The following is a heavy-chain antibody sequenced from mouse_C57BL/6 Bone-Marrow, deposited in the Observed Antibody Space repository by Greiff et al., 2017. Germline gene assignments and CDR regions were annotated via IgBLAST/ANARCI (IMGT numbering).Heavy chain of an antibody. V-gene: IGHV1-69*01. CDR1: GYTFTSYW. CDR3: AREGYHAMDY. J-gene: IGHJ4*01. CDR2: TDPSDSYT. Sequence: QVQLQQPGAELVMPGASVKLSCTASGYTFTSYWLHWVKQRPGQGLEWIGETDPSDSYTNYNQKFKGKSTLTVDKSSSTAYMQLSSLTSEDSAVYYCAREGYHAMDYWGQGTSVTVSS.